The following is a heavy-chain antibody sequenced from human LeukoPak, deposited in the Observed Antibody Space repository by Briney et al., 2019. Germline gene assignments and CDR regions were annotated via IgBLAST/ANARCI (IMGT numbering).Heavy chain of an antibody. CDR3: ARLVGAMYYFDY. CDR1: GFTFSSYA. Sequence: GGSLRLSCAASGFTFSSYAMSWVRQAPGKGLEWVSSISGSGGYAYYANSVKGRFITSRDNSKNTLYLQMNSLRAEDTALHYCARLVGAMYYFDYWGQGTLVTVSS. CDR2: ISGSGGYA. J-gene: IGHJ4*02. V-gene: IGHV3-23*01. D-gene: IGHD1-26*01.